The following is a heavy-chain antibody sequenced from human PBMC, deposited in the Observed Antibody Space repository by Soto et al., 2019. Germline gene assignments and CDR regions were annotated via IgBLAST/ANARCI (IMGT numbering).Heavy chain of an antibody. CDR1: GFTISGKKY. CDR3: ATWHEREHAYDV. J-gene: IGHJ3*01. V-gene: IGHV3-53*01. Sequence: DVQLVESGGGLIQPGESLRLSCAASGFTISGKKYVAWVRQAPGKGLEWVSALYDLDGSFYAASVKGRFTTSSDSSKTTVYLRVNDLRPDDTAVYYCATWHEREHAYDVWSQGTTVTVSS. D-gene: IGHD1-1*01. CDR2: LYDLDGS.